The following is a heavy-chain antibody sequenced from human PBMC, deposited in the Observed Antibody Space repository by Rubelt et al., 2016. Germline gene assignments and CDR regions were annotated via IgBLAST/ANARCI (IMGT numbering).Heavy chain of an antibody. CDR2: ISNSGST. D-gene: IGHD4-11*01. V-gene: IGHV4-59*01. Sequence: QVQLQESGPGLVKPSETLSLTCTVSGGSISSYSWSWIRQPPGKGLEWIGYISNSGSTSYNPPLKSRVTIPLDTSKTQFTPSKEHSCQKLCSVIAAETAVYYCARHASGANSYYDYWGRGTLVTVSS. CDR3: ARHASGANSYYDY. J-gene: IGHJ4*02. CDR1: GGSISSYS.